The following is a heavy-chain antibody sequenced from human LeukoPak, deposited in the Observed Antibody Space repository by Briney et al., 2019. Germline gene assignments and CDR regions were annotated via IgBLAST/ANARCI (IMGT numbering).Heavy chain of an antibody. CDR1: GFTFSDYA. CDR2: IRSKAYGGTT. V-gene: IGHV3-49*04. D-gene: IGHD6-13*01. CDR3: TREVVSSSWFHGYYYYMDV. Sequence: GGSLRLSCTASGFTFSDYAMSWVRQAPGKGLEWVGFIRSKAYGGTTEYAASVKGRFTISRDDSKSIAYLQMNSLKTEDTAVYYCTREVVSSSWFHGYYYYMDVWGKGTTVTVSS. J-gene: IGHJ6*03.